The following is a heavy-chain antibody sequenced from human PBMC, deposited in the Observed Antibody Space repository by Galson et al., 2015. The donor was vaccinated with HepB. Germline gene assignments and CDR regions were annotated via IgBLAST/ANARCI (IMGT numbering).Heavy chain of an antibody. CDR3: ARFRYSIVGATKLFDY. D-gene: IGHD1-26*01. Sequence: SLRLSCAASGFTFSNFWIYWVRQAPGKGLVWVSRINSDGSSTTYADSVKGRFTISRDNAKNTLYLQMNSLRADDTAVYYCARFRYSIVGATKLFDYWGQGTLVTVSP. CDR2: INSDGSST. J-gene: IGHJ4*02. CDR1: GFTFSNFW. V-gene: IGHV3-74*01.